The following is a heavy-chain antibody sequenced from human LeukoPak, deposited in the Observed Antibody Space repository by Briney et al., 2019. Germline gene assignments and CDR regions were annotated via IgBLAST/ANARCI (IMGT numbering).Heavy chain of an antibody. CDR1: GYTFTGYY. Sequence: ASVKVSCKASGYTFTGYYMHWVRQAPGQGLEWMGWINPNSDFTNFAQNFQGRVTMTRDTSTSTVYMELSSLRSEDTAVYYCARAAPRYCSGGSCYFNWFDPWGQGTLVTVSS. D-gene: IGHD2-15*01. CDR2: INPNSDFT. V-gene: IGHV1-2*02. CDR3: ARAAPRYCSGGSCYFNWFDP. J-gene: IGHJ5*02.